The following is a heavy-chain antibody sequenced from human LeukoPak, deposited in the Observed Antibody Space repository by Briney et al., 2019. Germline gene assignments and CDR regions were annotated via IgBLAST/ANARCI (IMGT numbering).Heavy chain of an antibody. CDR3: ARDHRDYGDYGVNWFDP. Sequence: SVKVSCKASGDTFSSYAISWVRQAPGQGLEWTGGIIPIFGTANYAQKFQGRVTITADESTSTAYMELSSLRSEDTAVYYCARDHRDYGDYGVNWFDPWGQGTLVTVSS. D-gene: IGHD4-17*01. CDR2: IIPIFGTA. J-gene: IGHJ5*02. CDR1: GDTFSSYA. V-gene: IGHV1-69*01.